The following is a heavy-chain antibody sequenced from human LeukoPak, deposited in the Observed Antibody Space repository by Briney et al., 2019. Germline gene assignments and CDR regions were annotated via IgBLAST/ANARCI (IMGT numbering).Heavy chain of an antibody. J-gene: IGHJ4*02. CDR1: GYTFTSYD. Sequence: ASVKVSCKASGYTFTSYDISWGRKAPGQGLDWLGWISVYNGNTNYAQKLQGRVTMTTDTSTSTAYMELRSLRSDDSAVYFCARVPIPPYSSSWYQPFDYWGQGTLVTVSS. V-gene: IGHV1-18*01. CDR2: ISVYNGNT. D-gene: IGHD6-13*01. CDR3: ARVPIPPYSSSWYQPFDY.